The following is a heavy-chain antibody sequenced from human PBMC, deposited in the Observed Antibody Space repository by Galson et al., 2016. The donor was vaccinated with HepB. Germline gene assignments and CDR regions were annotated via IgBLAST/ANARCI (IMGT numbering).Heavy chain of an antibody. V-gene: IGHV1-46*01. CDR3: ARLGGTLTGYDNFGNLRGYFDL. J-gene: IGHJ2*01. CDR2: INPSSGST. Sequence: SVKVSCKASGYTFFNYYIHWVRQAPGQGLEWMAMINPSSGSTIYAREFQGKISVTRDTASVPSDTSTGTVHLFLSSLRHEDTAVYYCARLGGTLTGYDNFGNLRGYFDLWGRGSLVTVS. CDR1: GYTFFNYY. D-gene: IGHD3-9*01.